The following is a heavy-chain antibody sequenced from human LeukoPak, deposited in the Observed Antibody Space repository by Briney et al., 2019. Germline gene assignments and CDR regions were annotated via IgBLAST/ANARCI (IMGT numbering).Heavy chain of an antibody. CDR1: GYIFTSYD. V-gene: IGHV1-8*01. J-gene: IGHJ4*02. D-gene: IGHD3-10*01. CDR3: ARGRALWFGLRNFDY. Sequence: GASVKVSCRASGYIFTSYDINWVRQATGQGLEWMGWMNPNSGNTGYAQKFQGRVTMTRNTSISTAYMELSSLRSEDTAVYYCARGRALWFGLRNFDYWGQGTLVTVSS. CDR2: MNPNSGNT.